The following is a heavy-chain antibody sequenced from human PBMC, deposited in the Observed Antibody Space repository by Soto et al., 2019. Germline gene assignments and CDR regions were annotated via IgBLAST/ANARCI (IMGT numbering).Heavy chain of an antibody. D-gene: IGHD4-17*01. CDR3: AKVMSTVTVFDY. CDR1: GFTFSSYG. Sequence: QVQLVESEGGVVQPGRSLRLSCAASGFTFSSYGMHWVRQAPGKGLEWVAVISYDGSNKYYADSVKGRFTISRDNSKNTLYLQMNSLRAEDTAVYYCAKVMSTVTVFDYWGQGTLVTVSS. J-gene: IGHJ4*02. V-gene: IGHV3-30*18. CDR2: ISYDGSNK.